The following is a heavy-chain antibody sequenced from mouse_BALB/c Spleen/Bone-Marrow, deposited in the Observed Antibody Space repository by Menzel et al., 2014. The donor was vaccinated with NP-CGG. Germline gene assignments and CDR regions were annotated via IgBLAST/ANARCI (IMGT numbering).Heavy chain of an antibody. V-gene: IGHV1-69*02. CDR1: GYTFTSYW. CDR2: IYPSDSYT. CDR3: TRGYYGSSYDY. D-gene: IGHD1-1*01. Sequence: QVQLQQSGAELVRPGASVKLSCKASGYTFTSYWINWVKQRPGQGLEWIGNIYPSDSYTNYNQKFKDKATLTVDKSSSTAYMQLSSPTSVDSAVYYCTRGYYGSSYDYWGQGTTLTVSS. J-gene: IGHJ2*01.